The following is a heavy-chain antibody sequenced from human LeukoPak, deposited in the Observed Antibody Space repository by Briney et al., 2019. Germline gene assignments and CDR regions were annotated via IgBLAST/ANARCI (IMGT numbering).Heavy chain of an antibody. CDR2: ISYDGSNK. D-gene: IGHD5-18*01. CDR3: ARLYSYGLDY. Sequence: GGSLRLSCAASGFTFSSYAVHWVRQAPGKGLEWVAVISYDGSNKYYADSVKGRFTISRDNSKNTLYLQMNSLRAEDTAVYYCARLYSYGLDYWGQGTLVTVSS. CDR1: GFTFSSYA. V-gene: IGHV3-30*04. J-gene: IGHJ4*02.